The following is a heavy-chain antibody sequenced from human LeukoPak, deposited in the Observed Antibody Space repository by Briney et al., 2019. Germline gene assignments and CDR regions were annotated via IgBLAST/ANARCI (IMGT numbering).Heavy chain of an antibody. CDR3: ASLAVAGLSEGY. J-gene: IGHJ4*02. CDR1: GGSISSDSYY. D-gene: IGHD6-19*01. Sequence: SETLSLTCTVSGGSISSDSYYWAWIRQPPGKGLEWIASIYYSGSTYYNPSLKSRVTISVDTSRNKFSLKLSSVTAADTAVYYCASLAVAGLSEGYWGQGTLVIVSS. CDR2: IYYSGST. V-gene: IGHV4-39*01.